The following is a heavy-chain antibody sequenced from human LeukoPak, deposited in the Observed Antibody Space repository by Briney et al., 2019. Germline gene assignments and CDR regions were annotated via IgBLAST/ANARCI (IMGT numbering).Heavy chain of an antibody. CDR1: GFTFSSYE. CDR3: ARRALGAFDI. Sequence: VGSLRLSCAASGFTFSSYELNWVRQAPGKGLEWVSYTSGSGSTIYYADSVKGRFTISRDNAKNSLYLQMNSLRADDTAVYYCARRALGAFDIWGQGTMVTVSS. V-gene: IGHV3-48*03. D-gene: IGHD7-27*01. J-gene: IGHJ3*02. CDR2: TSGSGSTI.